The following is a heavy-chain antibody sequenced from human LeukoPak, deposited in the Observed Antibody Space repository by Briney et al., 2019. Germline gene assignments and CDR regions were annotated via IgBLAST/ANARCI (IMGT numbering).Heavy chain of an antibody. V-gene: IGHV3-21*01. CDR3: ASLAARPY. J-gene: IGHJ4*02. CDR2: ISISSSYI. Sequence: VGSLRLSCAASGFTFSSDGMNLYLQAPGEGLEWVSYISISSSYIYYADSAKGRFTISRDNAKNPLYLQMNSLRAEDTAVYYCASLAARPYWGQGTLVTVSS. CDR1: GFTFSSDG. D-gene: IGHD6-6*01.